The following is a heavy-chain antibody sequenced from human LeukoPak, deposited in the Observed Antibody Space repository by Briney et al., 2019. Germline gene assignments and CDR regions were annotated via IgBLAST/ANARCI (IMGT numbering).Heavy chain of an antibody. V-gene: IGHV4-34*01. Sequence: SETLSLTCAVYGGSFSGYYWRWIRQPPGKGLEWIGEINHSGSTNYNPSLKSRVTISVDTSKNQFSLKLSSVTAADTAVYYCARGPSKKWQLVRWFDPWGQGPLVTVSS. CDR1: GGSFSGYY. D-gene: IGHD6-6*01. CDR2: INHSGST. J-gene: IGHJ5*02. CDR3: ARGPSKKWQLVRWFDP.